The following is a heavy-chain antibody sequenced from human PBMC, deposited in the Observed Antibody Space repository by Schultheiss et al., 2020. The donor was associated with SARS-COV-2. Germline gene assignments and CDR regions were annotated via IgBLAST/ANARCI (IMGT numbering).Heavy chain of an antibody. J-gene: IGHJ3*02. CDR2: IYTSGST. Sequence: SETLSLTCTVSGGSISSYYWSWIRQPAGKGLEWIGRIYTSGSTNYNPSLKSRVTMSVDTSKNQFSLKLSSVTAADTAVYYCARGGVEMATITAFDIWGQGTMVTVSS. V-gene: IGHV4-4*07. CDR3: ARGGVEMATITAFDI. CDR1: GGSISSYY. D-gene: IGHD5-24*01.